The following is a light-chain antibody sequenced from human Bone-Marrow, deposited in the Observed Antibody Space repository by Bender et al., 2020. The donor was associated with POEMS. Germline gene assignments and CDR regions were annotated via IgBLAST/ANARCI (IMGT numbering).Light chain of an antibody. J-gene: IGLJ3*02. V-gene: IGLV2-14*03. Sequence: QSALTQPASVSGSPGQSITISCTGSSSDIGGYNYVSWYQQHPGKAPKLVIYDVTNRPSGISSRFSGSKSGDTASLTISGLQAEDEADYYCCSYAGRYTWVFGGGTKLTVL. CDR2: DVT. CDR3: CSYAGRYTWV. CDR1: SSDIGGYNY.